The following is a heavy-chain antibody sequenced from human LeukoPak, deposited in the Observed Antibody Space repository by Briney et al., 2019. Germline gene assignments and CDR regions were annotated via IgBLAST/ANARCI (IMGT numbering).Heavy chain of an antibody. CDR1: GGSISSYY. V-gene: IGHV4-59*01. D-gene: IGHD6-6*01. CDR3: ARVDPDSSSTLEVFDY. CDR2: IYYSGST. J-gene: IGHJ4*02. Sequence: SETLSLTCTVSGGSISSYYWSWIRQPPGKGLEWIGYIYYSGSTKYTPSLKSRVTISVDTSTNQFSLKLSSVTAADTAVYYCARVDPDSSSTLEVFDYWGQGTLVTVSS.